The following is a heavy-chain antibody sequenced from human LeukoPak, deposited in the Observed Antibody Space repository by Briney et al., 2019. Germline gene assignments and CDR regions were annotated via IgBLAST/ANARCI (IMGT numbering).Heavy chain of an antibody. CDR2: THPGDSDT. V-gene: IGHV5-51*01. CDR3: ARGPPSRYCTNGICVNYLDY. J-gene: IGHJ4*02. D-gene: IGHD2-8*01. Sequence: GESLKISCKGSGYSFTSYWIGWVRQMPGKGLEWMGVTHPGDSDTRISPSFQGQVTISVDKSISTAYLQWSSLKASDTAMYYCARGPPSRYCTNGICVNYLDYWGQGTLVTVSS. CDR1: GYSFTSYW.